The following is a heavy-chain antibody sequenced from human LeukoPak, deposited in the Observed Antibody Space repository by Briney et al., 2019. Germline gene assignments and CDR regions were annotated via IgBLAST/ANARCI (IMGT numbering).Heavy chain of an antibody. Sequence: ASVKVSCKASGYTFTSYGISWVRRAPGQGLEWMGWISAYNGNTNYAQKLQGRVTMTTDTSTSTAYMDLRSLRSDDTAVYYCARGGDSSGWYVFDYWGQGTLVTVSS. D-gene: IGHD6-19*01. CDR1: GYTFTSYG. V-gene: IGHV1-18*01. CDR3: ARGGDSSGWYVFDY. CDR2: ISAYNGNT. J-gene: IGHJ4*02.